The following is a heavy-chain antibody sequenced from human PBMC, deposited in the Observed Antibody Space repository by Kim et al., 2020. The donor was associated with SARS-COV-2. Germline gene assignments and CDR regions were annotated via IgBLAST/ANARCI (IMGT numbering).Heavy chain of an antibody. D-gene: IGHD3-3*01. V-gene: IGHV1-69*04. CDR1: GGTFSSYA. Sequence: SVKVSCKASGGTFSSYAISWVRQAPGQGLEWMGRIIPILGIANYAQKFQGRVTITADKSTSTAYMELSSLRSEDTAVYYCASTPKVWSGYFSYYYGMDVWGQGTTVTVSS. CDR2: IIPILGIA. J-gene: IGHJ6*02. CDR3: ASTPKVWSGYFSYYYGMDV.